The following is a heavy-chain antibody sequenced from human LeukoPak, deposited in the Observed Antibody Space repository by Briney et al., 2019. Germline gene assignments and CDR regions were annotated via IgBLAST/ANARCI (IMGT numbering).Heavy chain of an antibody. D-gene: IGHD1-26*01. CDR3: AREKVGATDKDAFDI. V-gene: IGHV4-30-4*07. Sequence: SETLSLTCTVSGGSISSGGYSWSWIRQPPGKGLEWIGYIYYSGSTYYNPSLKSRVTISVDTSKNQFSLKLSSVTAADTAVYYCAREKVGATDKDAFDIWGQGTMVTVSS. CDR2: IYYSGST. CDR1: GGSISSGGYS. J-gene: IGHJ3*02.